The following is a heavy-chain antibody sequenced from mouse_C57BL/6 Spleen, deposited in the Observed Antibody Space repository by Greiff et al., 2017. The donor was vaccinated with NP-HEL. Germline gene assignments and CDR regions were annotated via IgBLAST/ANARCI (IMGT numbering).Heavy chain of an antibody. CDR2: IDPSDSYT. CDR1: GYTFTSYW. J-gene: IGHJ3*01. V-gene: IGHV1-50*01. Sequence: QVQLQQPGAELVKPGASVKLSCKASGYTFTSYWMQWVKQRPGQDLEWIGEIDPSDSYTNYNQKFKGKATLTVDTSSSTAYMQLSSLTSEDSAVYYCARVDSSGFAYWGQGTLVTVSA. D-gene: IGHD3-2*02. CDR3: ARVDSSGFAY.